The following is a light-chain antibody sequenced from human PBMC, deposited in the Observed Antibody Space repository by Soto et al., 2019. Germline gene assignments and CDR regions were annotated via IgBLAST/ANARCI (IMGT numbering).Light chain of an antibody. CDR1: EDISNY. CDR2: DAS. CDR3: QQYYNLPVL. J-gene: IGKJ3*01. Sequence: DIQMTQSPSSLSASLGDRVTITCQASEDISNYLIWYQQKPGKAPKLLIYDASNLETGVPSRFSGSGSGTDFTFTISSLQPEDIATYYCQQYYNLPVLFCPGTKVDIK. V-gene: IGKV1-33*01.